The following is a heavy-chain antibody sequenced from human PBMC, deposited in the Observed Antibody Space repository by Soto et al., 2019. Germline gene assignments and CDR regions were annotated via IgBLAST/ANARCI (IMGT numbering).Heavy chain of an antibody. CDR1: GGTFSSYT. CDR2: IIPILGIA. D-gene: IGHD4-17*01. V-gene: IGHV1-69*08. J-gene: IGHJ5*02. CDR3: ARDALSDYGDYRGWFDP. Sequence: QVQLVQSGAEVKKPGSSVKVSCKASGGTFSSYTISWVRQAPGQGLEWMGRIIPILGIANYAQKFQGRVTITADKSTSTAYMELSSLRSEDTAVYYCARDALSDYGDYRGWFDPWGQGTLVTVSS.